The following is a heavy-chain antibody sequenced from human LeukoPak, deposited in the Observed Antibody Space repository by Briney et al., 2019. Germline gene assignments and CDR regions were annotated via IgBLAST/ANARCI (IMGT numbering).Heavy chain of an antibody. J-gene: IGHJ4*02. CDR2: IYYSGST. CDR3: ARDQETWIQGTNYFDY. D-gene: IGHD5-18*01. V-gene: IGHV4-39*07. CDR1: GGSISSSSYY. Sequence: SETLSLTCTVSGGSISSSSYYWGWIRQPPGKGLEWIGSIYYSGSTYYNPSLKSRVTISVDTSKNQFSLKLSSVTAADTAVYYCARDQETWIQGTNYFDYWGQGTLVTVSS.